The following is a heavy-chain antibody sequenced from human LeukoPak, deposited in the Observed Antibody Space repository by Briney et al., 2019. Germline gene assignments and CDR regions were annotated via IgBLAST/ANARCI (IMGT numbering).Heavy chain of an antibody. D-gene: IGHD2-2*01. CDR3: ARLKCISTTCPSRYVMDV. J-gene: IGHJ6*02. CDR1: GGSISSYY. Sequence: SETLSLTCSVSGGSISSYYRSWIRQPPGKGLEYIGYIYYSGSTNYNPSLKSRVTISVDTSKDQFSLNLTSVTAADTAVYYCARLKCISTTCPSRYVMDVWGQGTTVTVSS. CDR2: IYYSGST. V-gene: IGHV4-59*01.